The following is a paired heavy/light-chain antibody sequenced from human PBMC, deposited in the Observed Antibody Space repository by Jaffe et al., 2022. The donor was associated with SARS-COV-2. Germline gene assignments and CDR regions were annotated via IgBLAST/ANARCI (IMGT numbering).Light chain of an antibody. CDR2: KAS. CDR3: QQYETYSGT. V-gene: IGKV1-5*03. J-gene: IGKJ1*01. CDR1: QTVTTS. Sequence: DVQMTQSPSTLSASVGDRVTITCRASQTVTTSLAWHQQKPGKAPKLLIYKASILQSGVPSRFSGSGSGTEFTLTISSLQPDDSATYYCQQYETYSGTFGQGTKVEIK.
Heavy chain of an antibody. CDR1: GFTFSNYA. J-gene: IGHJ4*02. CDR3: ARRDYSDPSTYSPLFYY. CDR2: IPGTSAYT. D-gene: IGHD3-22*01. Sequence: EVQLLESGGGLVQPGGSLRLSCAASGFTFSNYAMFWVRQAPGEGLEWVSGIPGTSAYTYYADSVKGRFTISRDNSKNTLYLHMNSLRAEDTAVYFCARRDYSDPSTYSPLFYYWGQGTLVTVSS. V-gene: IGHV3-23*01.